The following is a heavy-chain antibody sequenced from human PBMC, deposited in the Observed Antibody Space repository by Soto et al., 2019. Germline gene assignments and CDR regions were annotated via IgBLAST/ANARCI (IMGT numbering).Heavy chain of an antibody. V-gene: IGHV4-59*01. CDR2: IYYSGST. J-gene: IGHJ4*02. D-gene: IGHD3-3*01. CDR1: GGSISSYY. CDR3: ARVTYYDFWSGSLFDY. Sequence: PSETLSLTCTVSGGSISSYYWSWIRQPPGKGLEWIGYIYYSGSTNYNPSLKSRVTISVGTSENQFSLKLSSVTAADTAVYYCARVTYYDFWSGSLFDYWGQGTLVTVS.